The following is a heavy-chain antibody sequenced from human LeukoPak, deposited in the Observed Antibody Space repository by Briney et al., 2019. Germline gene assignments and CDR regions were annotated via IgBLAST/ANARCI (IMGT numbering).Heavy chain of an antibody. CDR1: GFTFSSYS. J-gene: IGHJ4*02. D-gene: IGHD3-9*01. CDR2: ISSSSIYT. Sequence: GGSLRLSCAASGFTFSSYSMNWVRQAPGKGLEWVSSISSSSIYTYYADSVKGRFTISRDNAKNSLYLEMNSLRAEDTAVYYCARDREYYNLLTGYKVSHYFDYWGQGTLVTVSS. V-gene: IGHV3-21*01. CDR3: ARDREYYNLLTGYKVSHYFDY.